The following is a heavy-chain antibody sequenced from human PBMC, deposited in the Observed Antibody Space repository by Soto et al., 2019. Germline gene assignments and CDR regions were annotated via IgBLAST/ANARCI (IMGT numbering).Heavy chain of an antibody. Sequence: GESLKISCNGSGYSFTSYWIGWVPHMPGKGLEWMGITYPGDSDTRYSPSFQGQVTISADKSISTAYLQWSSLKASDTAMYYCARRGYDYVWGSYRSDAFDIWGQGTMVTVSS. V-gene: IGHV5-51*01. D-gene: IGHD3-16*02. J-gene: IGHJ3*02. CDR3: ARRGYDYVWGSYRSDAFDI. CDR1: GYSFTSYW. CDR2: TYPGDSDT.